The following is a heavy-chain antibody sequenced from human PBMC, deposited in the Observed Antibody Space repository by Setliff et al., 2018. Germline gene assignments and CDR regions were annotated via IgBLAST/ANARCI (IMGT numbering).Heavy chain of an antibody. Sequence: GGSLRLSCAASGFTFSSYAMHWVRQAPGKGLEWVAVISYDGSNKYYADSVKGRFTISRDNSKNTLYLQMNSLRAEDTAVYYCTKAGEWELLVHYFDCWGQGTLVTVSS. CDR3: TKAGEWELLVHYFDC. V-gene: IGHV3-30*04. CDR1: GFTFSSYA. D-gene: IGHD1-26*01. J-gene: IGHJ4*02. CDR2: ISYDGSNK.